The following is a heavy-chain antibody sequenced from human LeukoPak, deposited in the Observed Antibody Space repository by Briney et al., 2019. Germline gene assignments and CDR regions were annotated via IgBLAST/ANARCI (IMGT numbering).Heavy chain of an antibody. J-gene: IGHJ3*02. V-gene: IGHV4-39*01. CDR2: IFYTVST. D-gene: IGHD2/OR15-2a*01. CDR3: ATHSDHAFLI. Sequence: SETLSLTCTVPGGSISSSTCSWAWFRQPPGKGLEWLGTIFYTVSTYYSPSLQSRVTLSVDTSRHQFSLTLGSVTAADSAVYYCATHSDHAFLIWSQGTMVTVSS. CDR1: GGSISSSTCS.